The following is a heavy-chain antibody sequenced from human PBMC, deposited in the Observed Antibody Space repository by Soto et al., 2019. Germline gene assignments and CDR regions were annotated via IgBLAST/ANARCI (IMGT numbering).Heavy chain of an antibody. CDR2: IKQDGSEK. J-gene: IGHJ4*02. CDR1: GFTFSSYL. Sequence: GGSLRLSCAASGFTFSSYLMSWVRQAPGKGLEWVANIKQDGSEKYYVDSVKGRFTISRDNAKNSLYLQMNSLRAEDTAVYYCARECSGGDCYDYWGQGTLVTVSS. V-gene: IGHV3-7*03. D-gene: IGHD2-15*01. CDR3: ARECSGGDCYDY.